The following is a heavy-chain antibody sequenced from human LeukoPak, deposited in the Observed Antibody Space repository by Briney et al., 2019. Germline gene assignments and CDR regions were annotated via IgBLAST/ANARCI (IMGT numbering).Heavy chain of an antibody. CDR1: GGSFSGYY. J-gene: IGHJ4*02. Sequence: SETPSLTCAVYGGSFSGYYWSWIRQPPGKGLEWIGEINHSGSTNYNPSLKSRVTISVDTSKNQFSLKLSSVTAADTAVYYCARAPRAARAYFDYWGQGTLVTVSS. V-gene: IGHV4-34*01. CDR3: ARAPRAARAYFDY. CDR2: INHSGST. D-gene: IGHD6-6*01.